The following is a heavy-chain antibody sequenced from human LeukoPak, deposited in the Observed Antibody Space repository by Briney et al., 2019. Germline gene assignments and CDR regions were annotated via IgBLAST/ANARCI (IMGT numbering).Heavy chain of an antibody. V-gene: IGHV3-30*02. CDR2: IRYDGSDK. CDR3: AKSYYDSSGYYPRGRDAFDI. J-gene: IGHJ3*02. CDR1: GFTFSSYW. D-gene: IGHD3-22*01. Sequence: PGGSLRLSCAASGFTFSSYWMSWVRQAPGKGLEWVAFIRYDGSDKYYADSVKGRFTISRDNSKNTLYLQMNSLRAEDTAVYNCAKSYYDSSGYYPRGRDAFDIWGQGTMVTVSS.